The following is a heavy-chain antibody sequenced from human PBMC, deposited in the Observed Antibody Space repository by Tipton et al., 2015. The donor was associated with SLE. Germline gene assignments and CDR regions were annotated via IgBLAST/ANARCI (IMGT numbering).Heavy chain of an antibody. CDR2: IFYSGRT. CDR3: ARCNSSGWPYYYYYYMDV. V-gene: IGHV4-39*01. Sequence: TLSLTCTVSGGSISSSSYYWGWIRPPPGKGLEWIGSIFYSGRTYYNPSLKSRVTLSVDTSKNQFSLKLSSVTAADTAVYYCARCNSSGWPYYYYYYMDVWGKGTTVTVSS. J-gene: IGHJ6*03. CDR1: GGSISSSSYY. D-gene: IGHD6-19*01.